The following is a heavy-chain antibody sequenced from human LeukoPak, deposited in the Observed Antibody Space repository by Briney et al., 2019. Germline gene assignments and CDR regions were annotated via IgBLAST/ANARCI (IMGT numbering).Heavy chain of an antibody. CDR3: ARARPVNTYPYLFDY. D-gene: IGHD2/OR15-2a*01. Sequence: GGSLRLSCAASGFTFNSYWMSWVRQAPGKGLEWVANILQDGSEKKYVDSVKGRFTISRDNAESSLYLRMNSLRAEDTAVYYCARARPVNTYPYLFDYWGQGTLVTVSS. J-gene: IGHJ4*02. V-gene: IGHV3-7*01. CDR1: GFTFNSYW. CDR2: ILQDGSEK.